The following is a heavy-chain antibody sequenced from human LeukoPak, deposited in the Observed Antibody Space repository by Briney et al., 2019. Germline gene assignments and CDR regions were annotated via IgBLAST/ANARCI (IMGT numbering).Heavy chain of an antibody. J-gene: IGHJ4*02. V-gene: IGHV4-59*08. D-gene: IGHD7-27*01. CDR3: ARRPTGDPKFDY. CDR2: IYSSGST. CDR1: GGAISNYF. Sequence: SETLSLTCSVSGGAISNYFWTWIRQPPGKGLEWIGYIYSSGSTYYDPSLKSRVTISVDTSKNRFSLKLSTVTAADTAVYYCARRPTGDPKFDYWGQGTLVTVSS.